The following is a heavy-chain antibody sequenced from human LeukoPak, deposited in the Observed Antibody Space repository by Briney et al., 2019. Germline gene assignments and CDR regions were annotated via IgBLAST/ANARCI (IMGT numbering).Heavy chain of an antibody. V-gene: IGHV3-7*03. CDR2: INSDGSEG. J-gene: IGHJ6*02. CDR1: GFTFSGFW. D-gene: IGHD2-2*02. CDR3: ARERYCSSTSCYNYGMDV. Sequence: PGGSLRLSCAVSGFTFSGFWMSWSRQAPGKGLEWVASINSDGSEGYYADVVKGRFTISRDNAKNSLYLQINSLRAEDTAVYYCARERYCSSTSCYNYGMDVWGHGTTVTVSS.